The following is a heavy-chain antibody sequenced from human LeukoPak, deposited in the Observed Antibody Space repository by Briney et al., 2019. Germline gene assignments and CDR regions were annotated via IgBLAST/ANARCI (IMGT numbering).Heavy chain of an antibody. D-gene: IGHD3-10*01. CDR3: AKDLGLVVRGVVDY. CDR2: ISGSGGST. Sequence: PRGSLRLSCAVSGFTFSSYAMSWVRQAPGKGLEWVSAISGSGGSTYYADSVKGRFTISRDNSKNTLYLQMNSLRAEDTAVYYCAKDLGLVVRGVVDYWGQGTLVTVSS. CDR1: GFTFSSYA. V-gene: IGHV3-23*01. J-gene: IGHJ4*02.